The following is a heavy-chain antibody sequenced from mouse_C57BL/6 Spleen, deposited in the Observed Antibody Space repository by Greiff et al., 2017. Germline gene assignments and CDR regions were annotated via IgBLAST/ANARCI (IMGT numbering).Heavy chain of an antibody. V-gene: IGHV2-2*01. CDR3: GGELGRYFDV. CDR1: GFSLTSYG. D-gene: IGHD4-1*01. Sequence: QVQLQQSGPGLVQPSQSLSITCTVSGFSLTSYGVHWVRQSPGKGLEWLGVMWSGGSTDYNAAVISRLSISKDNSKSQVFFKMNSLQADDTAIYYCGGELGRYFDVWGTGTTVTVSS. CDR2: MWSGGST. J-gene: IGHJ1*03.